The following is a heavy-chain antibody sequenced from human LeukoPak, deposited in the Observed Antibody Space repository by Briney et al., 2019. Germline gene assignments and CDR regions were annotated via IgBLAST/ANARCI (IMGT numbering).Heavy chain of an antibody. V-gene: IGHV4-34*01. J-gene: IGHJ6*02. CDR1: GGSFSGYY. CDR2: INHSGST. Sequence: PSETLSLTCAVYGGSFSGYYWSWIRQPPGKGLEWIGEINHSGSTNYNPSLKSRVTISVDTSKNQFSLKLSSVTAADTAVYYCARRSTPADYDFWSGELMDVWGQGTTVTVSS. D-gene: IGHD3-3*01. CDR3: ARRSTPADYDFWSGELMDV.